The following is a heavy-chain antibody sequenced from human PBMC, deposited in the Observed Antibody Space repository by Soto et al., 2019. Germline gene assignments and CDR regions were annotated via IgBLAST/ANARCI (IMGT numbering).Heavy chain of an antibody. CDR2: VYYGGNT. D-gene: IGHD2-21*01. CDR3: ARDFRIPNGFDP. J-gene: IGHJ5*02. Sequence: SQTLSLTCLFSVASIISHYWSWIRQSPGKGLEWIGYVYYGGNTNYNPSLKSRVTISVDTSKNQFSLKLSSVTAADTGVYYCARDFRIPNGFDPWGPGTLVTVSS. V-gene: IGHV4-59*11. CDR1: VASIISHY.